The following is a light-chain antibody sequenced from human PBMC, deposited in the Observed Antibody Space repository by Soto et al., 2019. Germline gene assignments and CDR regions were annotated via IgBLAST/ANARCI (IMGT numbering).Light chain of an antibody. J-gene: IGKJ4*01. CDR3: QQLYGYPLT. V-gene: IGKV1-9*01. CDR2: PAS. CDR1: QDISRA. Sequence: IQLTQSPSSLSATVGDRVTITCRASQDISRALAWYQQKPGKAPNLLISPASNLRSGVPSRFSGSGSGTDFTLTINGLQPEDFETYWCQQLYGYPLTFGGGTKVDIK.